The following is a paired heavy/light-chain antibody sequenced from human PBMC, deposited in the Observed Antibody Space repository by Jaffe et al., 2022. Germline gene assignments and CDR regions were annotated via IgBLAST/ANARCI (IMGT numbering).Heavy chain of an antibody. CDR2: IYWDDDI. D-gene: IGHD3-10*01. V-gene: IGHV2-5*02. Sequence: QITLEESGPTLVKPTQTLTLTCTFSGFSLSTSGMGVGWIRQPPGKALEWLGIIYWDDDIRYSPSLKSRLTITKDTSKKQVVLTMTNMDPVDTATYYCAHSKAFGEFSNWGQGTLVTVSS. J-gene: IGHJ4*02. CDR3: AHSKAFGEFSN. CDR1: GFSLSTSGMG.
Light chain of an antibody. V-gene: IGKV4-1*01. CDR2: WAS. Sequence: DIVMTQSPDSLAVSLGERATINCKSSQTVLYSSNNKNYLAWYQQKPGQPPKLLIYWASTRESGVPDRFSGSGSGTDFTLTISSLQAEDVAVYYCQQYYSTQTFGQGTKVEIK. CDR3: QQYYSTQT. CDR1: QTVLYSSNNKNY. J-gene: IGKJ1*01.